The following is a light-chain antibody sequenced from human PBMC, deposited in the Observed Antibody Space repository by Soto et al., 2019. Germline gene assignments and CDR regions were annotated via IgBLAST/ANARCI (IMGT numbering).Light chain of an antibody. CDR1: SSNIGAGYD. CDR3: QSYDSSLSAAV. V-gene: IGLV1-40*01. CDR2: SNN. Sequence: QSVLTQPPSVSGAPGQKVFISCTGSSSNIGAGYDVHWYQQLPGTAPKLLIYSNNNRPSGVPDRLSGSKSGTSASLATTGLQVEDEADYYCQSYDSSLSAAVFGGGTKLTVL. J-gene: IGLJ2*01.